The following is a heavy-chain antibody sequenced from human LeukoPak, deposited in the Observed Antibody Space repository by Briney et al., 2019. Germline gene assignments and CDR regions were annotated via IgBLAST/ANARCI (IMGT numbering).Heavy chain of an antibody. CDR2: VDSSGSTV. Sequence: PGGPLRLSCTASGFTFSTDEMNWVRQAPGKGLEWLSYVDSSGSTVYYADSVMGRFAISRDNAKNSLYLQMNSLRAEDTAVYYCARESRGDGDAFDIWGQGTMVTVSS. CDR3: ARESRGDGDAFDI. V-gene: IGHV3-48*03. D-gene: IGHD2-21*02. J-gene: IGHJ3*02. CDR1: GFTFSTDE.